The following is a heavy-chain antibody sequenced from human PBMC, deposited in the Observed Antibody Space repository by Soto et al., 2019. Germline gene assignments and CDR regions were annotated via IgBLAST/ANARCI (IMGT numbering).Heavy chain of an antibody. V-gene: IGHV1-69*13. D-gene: IGHD3-22*01. CDR1: GGTFSSYA. CDR3: ARGMDYDSSGYYYYGMDV. J-gene: IGHJ6*02. CDR2: IIPIFGTA. Sequence: ASVKVSCKASGGTFSSYAISWVRQAPGQGLEWMGGIIPIFGTANYAQKFQGRVTITADESTSTAYMELSSLRSEDTAVYYCARGMDYDSSGYYYYGMDVWGQGTTVTVSS.